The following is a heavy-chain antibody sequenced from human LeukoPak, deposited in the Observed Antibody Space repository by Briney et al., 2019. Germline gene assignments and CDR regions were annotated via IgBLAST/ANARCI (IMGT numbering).Heavy chain of an antibody. Sequence: GESLKISCKGSGYRFTKSWIGWVRQMPGKGLEWMGIIYPGDSDTRYSPSFQGQVTISADKSISTAYLQWSSLKASDTAIYYCARRSYGDYIDYFDFWGQGTLVTVSS. J-gene: IGHJ4*02. D-gene: IGHD4-17*01. CDR2: IYPGDSDT. CDR1: GYRFTKSW. CDR3: ARRSYGDYIDYFDF. V-gene: IGHV5-51*01.